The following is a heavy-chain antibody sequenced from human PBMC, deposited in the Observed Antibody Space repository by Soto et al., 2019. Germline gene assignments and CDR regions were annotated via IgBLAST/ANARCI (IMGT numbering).Heavy chain of an antibody. CDR3: AKLGSSSWSPHYYFDY. J-gene: IGHJ4*02. D-gene: IGHD2-2*01. CDR2: ITDSGDDT. Sequence: VQLLESGGGLVQPGGSLRLPCAASGFTFNNYAMGWVRQAPGKGLEWVSAITDSGDDTYYIDSVKGRFTISRDNSKSTLYLQMNSLRAEDTAIYYCAKLGSSSWSPHYYFDYWGQGTLVTVSS. CDR1: GFTFNNYA. V-gene: IGHV3-23*01.